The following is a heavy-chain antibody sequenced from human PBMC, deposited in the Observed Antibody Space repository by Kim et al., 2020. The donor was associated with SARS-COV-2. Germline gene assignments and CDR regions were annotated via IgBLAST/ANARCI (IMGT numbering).Heavy chain of an antibody. CDR1: GFAFSNYA. CDR2: ISGSGGSA. D-gene: IGHD3-10*01. V-gene: IGHV3-23*01. J-gene: IGHJ6*02. Sequence: GGSLRLSCAASGFAFSNYAMSWVRQAPGKGLEWVSAISGSGGSAYYADSVKGRFTISRDNSKNTLYLQMNSLRAEDTAVYYCAKDNRVRGPSYYYGVDVWGQGTTVTVSS. CDR3: AKDNRVRGPSYYYGVDV.